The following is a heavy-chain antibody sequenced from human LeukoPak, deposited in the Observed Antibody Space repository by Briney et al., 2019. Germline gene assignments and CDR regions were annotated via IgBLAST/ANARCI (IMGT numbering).Heavy chain of an antibody. J-gene: IGHJ4*02. V-gene: IGHV3-53*01. CDR1: GLTVSSKY. CDR2: IYSGGST. CDR3: ARGCSSTSCYGFDY. D-gene: IGHD2-2*01. Sequence: GGSLRLSCAASGLTVSSKYMGWVRQAPGKGLEWVSVIYSGGSTYYADSVKGRFTISRDNSKNTLYLQMNSLRAEDTAVYYCARGCSSTSCYGFDYWGQGTLVTVSS.